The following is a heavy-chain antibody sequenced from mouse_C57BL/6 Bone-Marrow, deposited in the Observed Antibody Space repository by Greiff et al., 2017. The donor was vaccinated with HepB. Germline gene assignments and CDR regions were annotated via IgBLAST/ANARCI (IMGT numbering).Heavy chain of an antibody. Sequence: DVHLVESGGGLVKPGGSLKLSCAASGFTFSSYAMSWVRQTPEKRLEWVATISDGGSYTYYPDNVKGRFTISRDNAKNNLYLQMSHLKSEDTAMYYGARGGGDWFAYWGQGTLVTVSA. CDR1: GFTFSSYA. V-gene: IGHV5-4*01. CDR3: ARGGGDWFAY. J-gene: IGHJ3*01. CDR2: ISDGGSYT.